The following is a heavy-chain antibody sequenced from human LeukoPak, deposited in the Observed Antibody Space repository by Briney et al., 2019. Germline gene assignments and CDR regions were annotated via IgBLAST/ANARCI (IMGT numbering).Heavy chain of an antibody. Sequence: GASVKVSCKASGYTFTRYDINWVRQATGQGLDWMGWMNPDSGNTGYAQKFQGRVTITRNTSISTAYMEVTSLGSDDTAVYFCARASSSSSVLYYYYMDVWGKGTPVTVSS. V-gene: IGHV1-8*03. CDR3: ARASSSSSVLYYYYMDV. D-gene: IGHD6-6*01. CDR1: GYTFTRYD. J-gene: IGHJ6*03. CDR2: MNPDSGNT.